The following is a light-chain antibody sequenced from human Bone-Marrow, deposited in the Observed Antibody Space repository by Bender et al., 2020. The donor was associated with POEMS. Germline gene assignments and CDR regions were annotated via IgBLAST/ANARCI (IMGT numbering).Light chain of an antibody. Sequence: SYVLTQAPSVSVAPGDMARVTCGGNDIGSKNVQWYQQKPGQAPVLVIYDDADRPSGIPERFSAYSSGNTATLTISRVEVGDEADYYCQVWESSTNHVVFGGGTELTVL. CDR3: QVWESSTNHVV. V-gene: IGLV3-21*01. J-gene: IGLJ3*02. CDR2: DDA. CDR1: DIGSKN.